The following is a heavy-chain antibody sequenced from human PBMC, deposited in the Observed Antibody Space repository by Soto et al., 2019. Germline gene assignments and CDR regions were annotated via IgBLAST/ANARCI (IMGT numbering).Heavy chain of an antibody. CDR1: GDTYTSYD. J-gene: IGHJ3*02. CDR2: INAGNGNT. CDR3: ARVLTRKQLAYDAFDI. D-gene: IGHD6-13*01. Sequence: GASVKPSSKESGDTYTSYDMHSLRHAQGPRLEWMGWINAGNGNTKYSQKFQGRVTITRDTSASTAYMELSSLRSEDTAVYYWARVLTRKQLAYDAFDIWGQGTRVTVS. V-gene: IGHV1-3*01.